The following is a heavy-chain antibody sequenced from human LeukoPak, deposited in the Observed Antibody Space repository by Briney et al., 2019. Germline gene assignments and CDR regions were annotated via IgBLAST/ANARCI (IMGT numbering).Heavy chain of an antibody. V-gene: IGHV3-30*14. D-gene: IGHD1-26*01. CDR3: ARIEWERLGRAFDI. J-gene: IGHJ3*02. CDR2: ISYDGSNK. Sequence: TGGSLSLSCAASGFTFSSYAMHWVRQAQGKGLEWVAVISYDGSNKYYADSVKGRFTISRDNSKNTLYLQMNSLRAEDMAVYYCARIEWERLGRAFDIWGQGTMVTVSS. CDR1: GFTFSSYA.